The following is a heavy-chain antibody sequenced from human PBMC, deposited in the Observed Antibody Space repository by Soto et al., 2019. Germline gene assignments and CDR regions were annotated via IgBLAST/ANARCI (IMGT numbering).Heavy chain of an antibody. CDR2: INHSGST. CDR3: ARYVVAANSTHYYYGMDV. D-gene: IGHD2-15*01. J-gene: IGHJ6*02. Sequence: SETLSLTCAVYGGSFSGYYWSWIRQPPGKGLEWIGEINHSGSTNYNPSLKSRVTISVDTSKNQFSLKLSSVTAADTAVYYCARYVVAANSTHYYYGMDVWGQGTTVTVSS. V-gene: IGHV4-34*01. CDR1: GGSFSGYY.